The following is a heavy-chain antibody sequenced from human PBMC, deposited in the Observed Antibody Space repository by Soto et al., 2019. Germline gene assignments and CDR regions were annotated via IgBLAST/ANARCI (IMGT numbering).Heavy chain of an antibody. Sequence: GGSLRLSCAASGFTFGSSAMSWVRQVPGKGLEWVSAISASGYTTYYTDSVKGRFTISRDNSKNTLYLQVNSLRAEDTALYYCAKGYISMGYFDCWGQGTLVTVSS. CDR2: ISASGYTT. CDR3: AKGYISMGYFDC. CDR1: GFTFGSSA. D-gene: IGHD1-26*01. V-gene: IGHV3-23*01. J-gene: IGHJ4*02.